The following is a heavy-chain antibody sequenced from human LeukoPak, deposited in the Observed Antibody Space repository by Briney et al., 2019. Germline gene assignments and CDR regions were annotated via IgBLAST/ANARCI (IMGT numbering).Heavy chain of an antibody. CDR3: ARGRVVVVTEYDAFDI. D-gene: IGHD2-21*02. Sequence: GASVKVSCKASGYTFTGYYMHWVRQAPGQGLEWMGRIIPIFGTANYAQKFQGRVTITTDESTSTAYMELSSLRSEDTAVYYCARGRVVVVTEYDAFDIWGQGTMVTVSS. V-gene: IGHV1-69*05. J-gene: IGHJ3*02. CDR1: GYTFTGYY. CDR2: IIPIFGTA.